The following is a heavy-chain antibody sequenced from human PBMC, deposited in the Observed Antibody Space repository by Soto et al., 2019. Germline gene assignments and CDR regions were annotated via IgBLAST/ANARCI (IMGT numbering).Heavy chain of an antibody. CDR1: GFTFSDYY. CDR2: ISSSGSTI. CDR3: ARDPTRVRGVNWFDP. J-gene: IGHJ5*02. D-gene: IGHD3-10*01. Sequence: AGGSLRLSCAASGFTFSDYYMSWIRQAPGKGLEWVSYISSSGSTIYYADSVKGRFTISRDNAKNSLYLQMNSLRAEDTAVYYCARDPTRVRGVNWFDPWGQGTLVTVSS. V-gene: IGHV3-11*01.